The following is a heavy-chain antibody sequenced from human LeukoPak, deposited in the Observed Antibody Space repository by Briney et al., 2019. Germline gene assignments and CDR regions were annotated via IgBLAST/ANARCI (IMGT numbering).Heavy chain of an antibody. V-gene: IGHV3-7*01. D-gene: IGHD6-19*01. CDR3: ARVGKNGWDFDH. J-gene: IGHJ4*02. CDR1: GFTFSAYW. Sequence: GESLRLSCAASGFTFSAYWMTWVRQAPGKGLAWVANIIEDGNLKYYVDSVKGRFTISRDNTKNSLYLQMKSLRADDTAVYYCARVGKNGWDFDHWGQGTLVTVSS. CDR2: IIEDGNLK.